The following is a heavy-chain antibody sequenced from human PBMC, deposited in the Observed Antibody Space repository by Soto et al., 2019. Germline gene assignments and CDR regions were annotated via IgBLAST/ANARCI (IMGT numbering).Heavy chain of an antibody. CDR3: ARDTAVAGYYYYYGMDV. CDR1: GGSISSYY. Sequence: SETLSLTCTVSGGSISSYYWSWIRQPPGKGLEWIGYIYYSGSTNYNPSLKSRVTISVDTSKNQFSLKLSSVTAADTAVYYCARDTAVAGYYYYYGMDVWGQGTTVTVSS. D-gene: IGHD6-19*01. J-gene: IGHJ6*02. V-gene: IGHV4-59*01. CDR2: IYYSGST.